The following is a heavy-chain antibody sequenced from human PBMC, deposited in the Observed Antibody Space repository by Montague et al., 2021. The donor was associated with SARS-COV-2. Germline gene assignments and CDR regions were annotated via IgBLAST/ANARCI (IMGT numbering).Heavy chain of an antibody. V-gene: IGHV3-48*02. CDR3: ARDLGGYFDY. J-gene: IGHJ4*02. CDR2: VSSSSSTI. CDR1: GFTFSSYS. Sequence: SLRLSCSASGFTFSSYSMNWVRQAPGRGLEWVSYVSSSSSTIYYXDSVKGRFTISRDNAKNSLYLQMNSLRDEDTAVYYCARDLGGYFDYWGQGTLVTVSS. D-gene: IGHD3-16*01.